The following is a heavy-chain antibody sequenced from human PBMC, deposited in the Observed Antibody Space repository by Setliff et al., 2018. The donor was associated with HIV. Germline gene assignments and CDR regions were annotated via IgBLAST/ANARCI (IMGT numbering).Heavy chain of an antibody. CDR3: ARELYGGNSRPFDY. CDR1: NGSIINYL. V-gene: IGHV4-59*01. CDR2: IYYTGIT. D-gene: IGHD2-21*02. J-gene: IGHJ4*02. Sequence: PSETLSLTCSVSNGSIINYLWHWFRQPPGKGLEWIGYIYYTGITDNNPSLEGRVTISVDTSKNQVSLRLKSVTTADTAVYYCARELYGGNSRPFDYWGQGALVTVSS.